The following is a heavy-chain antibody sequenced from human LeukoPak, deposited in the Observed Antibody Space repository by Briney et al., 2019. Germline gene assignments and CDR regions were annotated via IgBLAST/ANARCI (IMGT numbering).Heavy chain of an antibody. V-gene: IGHV4-4*07. J-gene: IGHJ4*02. Sequence: SETLSLTCTVSGGSISSYYWSWIRQPAGKGLEWIGRIYTSGSTNYNPSLKSRVTMSVGTSKNQFSLKLSSVTAADTAVYYCARENPFIAAAVWVNWGQGTLVTVSS. D-gene: IGHD6-13*01. CDR1: GGSISSYY. CDR2: IYTSGST. CDR3: ARENPFIAAAVWVN.